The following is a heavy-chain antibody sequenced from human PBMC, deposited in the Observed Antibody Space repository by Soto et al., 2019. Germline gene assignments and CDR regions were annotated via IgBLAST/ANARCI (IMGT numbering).Heavy chain of an antibody. CDR2: ISSSGSTT. J-gene: IGHJ4*02. V-gene: IGHV3-21*01. D-gene: IGHD2-15*01. CDR1: GFTFSSYT. CDR3: ARGYCSGGSCYYFDD. Sequence: GGSLILSCASSGFTFSSYTISVVRPAPEKRLELVSAISSSGSTTYYADTVKGRFTNSRDNAKNSLYLQMNSLRAEDTAVYYCARGYCSGGSCYYFDDWGQGTLVTVSS.